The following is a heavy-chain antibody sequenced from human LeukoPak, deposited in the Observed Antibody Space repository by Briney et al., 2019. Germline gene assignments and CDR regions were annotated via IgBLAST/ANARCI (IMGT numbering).Heavy chain of an antibody. CDR2: INHSGST. CDR1: GGSFSGYY. V-gene: IGHV4-34*01. CDR3: ARGGKDWLLRGVRFDP. J-gene: IGHJ5*02. D-gene: IGHD3-9*01. Sequence: PSETLSLTCAVYGGSFSGYYWSWIRQPPGKGLEWIGEINHSGSTNYNPSLKSRVTISVDTSKNQFSLKLSSVTAADTAVYYCARGGKDWLLRGVRFDPWGQGTLVTVSS.